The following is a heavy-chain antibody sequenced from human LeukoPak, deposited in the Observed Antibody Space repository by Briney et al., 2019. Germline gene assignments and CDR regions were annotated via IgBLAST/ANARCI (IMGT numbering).Heavy chain of an antibody. CDR3: AREGKEQLINWFDP. CDR1: GASISSTSYY. V-gene: IGHV4-39*07. D-gene: IGHD6-13*01. J-gene: IGHJ5*02. CDR2: INHSGST. Sequence: SETLSLTCTVSGASISSTSYYWGWIRQPPGKGLEWIGEINHSGSTNYNPSLKRRVTISVDTSKNQFSLKLSSVTAADTAVYYCAREGKEQLINWFDPWGQGTMVTVSS.